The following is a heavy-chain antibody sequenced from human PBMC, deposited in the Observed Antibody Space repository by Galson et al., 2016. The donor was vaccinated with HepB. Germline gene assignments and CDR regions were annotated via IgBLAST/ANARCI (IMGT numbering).Heavy chain of an antibody. CDR2: ISYDGSKK. CDR3: ARPIAATGLNYFYAMDV. J-gene: IGHJ6*04. CDR1: GFTFSPYA. Sequence: SLRLSCAASGFTFSPYAMHWVRQAPGKGLQWVAVISYDGSKKYYADSVKGRFIIFRDNSKNTLYLQMGSLRAEDTAVYYCARPIAATGLNYFYAMDVWGKGTTVTVSS. V-gene: IGHV3-30-3*01. D-gene: IGHD6-13*01.